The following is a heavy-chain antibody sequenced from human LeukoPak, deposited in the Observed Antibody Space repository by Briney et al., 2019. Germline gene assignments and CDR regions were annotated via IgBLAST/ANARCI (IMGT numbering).Heavy chain of an antibody. D-gene: IGHD4-17*01. CDR1: GFTFDDYG. CDR3: AREYGNYSSYFDL. Sequence: GGSLRLSCAASGFTFDDYGMSWVRQAPGKGLEWVSGITWNGATKGFADSVKGRFTISRDIAKNSLYLGMSSLRAEDTAFYYCAREYGNYSSYFDLWGRGTLVTVSS. J-gene: IGHJ2*01. V-gene: IGHV3-20*04. CDR2: ITWNGATK.